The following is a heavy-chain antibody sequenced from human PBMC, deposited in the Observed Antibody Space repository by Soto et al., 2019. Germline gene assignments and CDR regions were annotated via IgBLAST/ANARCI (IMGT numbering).Heavy chain of an antibody. V-gene: IGHV3-49*03. D-gene: IGHD3-10*01. CDR3: TPVIEVHWAKYYFDY. J-gene: IGHJ4*02. CDR2: IRSKAYGGTT. Sequence: GGSLRLSCTASGFTFGDYAMNWFRQAPGKGLEWVGFIRSKAYGGTTEYAASVKGRFTISRDDSKSIAYLQMNSLKTEDTAVYYCTPVIEVHWAKYYFDYWGQGTLVTVSS. CDR1: GFTFGDYA.